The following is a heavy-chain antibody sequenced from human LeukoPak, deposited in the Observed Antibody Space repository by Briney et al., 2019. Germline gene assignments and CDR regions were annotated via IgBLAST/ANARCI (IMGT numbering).Heavy chain of an antibody. D-gene: IGHD3-22*01. V-gene: IGHV3-49*03. Sequence: PGGSLRLSCTASGFTFGDYAMSWFRQAPGKGLEWVGLIRSKVYGGTTEYAASVKGRFTISRDESKSIAYLQMNSLKTEDTAVYYCTNNKGYYDDTDYYQYSDYWGQGTLVTVSS. J-gene: IGHJ4*02. CDR3: TNNKGYYDDTDYYQYSDY. CDR2: IRSKVYGGTT. CDR1: GFTFGDYA.